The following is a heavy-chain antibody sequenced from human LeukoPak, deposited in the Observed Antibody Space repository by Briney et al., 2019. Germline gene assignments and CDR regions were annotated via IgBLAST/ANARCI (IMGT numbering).Heavy chain of an antibody. V-gene: IGHV1-18*04. CDR3: ARVPNPRNTYGFNDK. D-gene: IGHD3-10*01. CDR2: ISGYNGHT. CDR1: GYAFSDHG. Sequence: ASVKVSCTASGYAFSDHGVNWVRQAPGQVLEWMGWISGYNGHTSYAQKFQGRVMVTTDRSTNTAYLELRSLRSDDTAMYYCARVPNPRNTYGFNDKWGQGTLVTVSS. J-gene: IGHJ4*02.